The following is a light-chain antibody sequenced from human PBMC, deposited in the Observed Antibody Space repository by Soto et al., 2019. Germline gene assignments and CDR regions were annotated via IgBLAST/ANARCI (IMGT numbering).Light chain of an antibody. Sequence: QSALTQPPSVSGSPGQSVTISCTGTSSDIGYYNRVSWYQQSPDTAPKLILYEVFNRTSGVPDRFSGSKSGNTAALTISVLQAEDEAVFFCSSYSRRTTSVVFGGGTKVTVL. CDR2: EVF. CDR3: SSYSRRTTSVV. V-gene: IGLV2-18*02. CDR1: SSDIGYYNR. J-gene: IGLJ2*01.